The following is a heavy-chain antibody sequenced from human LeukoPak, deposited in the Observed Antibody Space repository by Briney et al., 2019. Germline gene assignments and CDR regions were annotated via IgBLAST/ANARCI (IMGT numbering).Heavy chain of an antibody. Sequence: GGSLRLSCAASGFTFNNYAMTWVRQAPGKGLEWVSTIIGSGGSTDYADSVKGRFTISRDNSKDTLFLQMDSLRVEDTAVYYCATFCSGGDCYSFAPWGQGTLVTVSS. V-gene: IGHV3-23*01. CDR2: IIGSGGST. CDR1: GFTFNNYA. J-gene: IGHJ5*02. D-gene: IGHD2-15*01. CDR3: ATFCSGGDCYSFAP.